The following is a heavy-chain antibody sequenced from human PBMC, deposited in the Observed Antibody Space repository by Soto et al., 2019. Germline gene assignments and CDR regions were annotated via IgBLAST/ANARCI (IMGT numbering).Heavy chain of an antibody. D-gene: IGHD3-3*01. V-gene: IGHV4-39*01. Sequence: LSLTCTVSGGSISSSGYYWGWIRQPPGKGLEWIGSIYYSGSTYYNPSLKSRVTISVDTSKNQFSLKLSSVTAADTAVYYCARLDAQYYDFWSGYRNYYGMDVWGQGTTVTVSS. J-gene: IGHJ6*02. CDR1: GGSISSSGYY. CDR3: ARLDAQYYDFWSGYRNYYGMDV. CDR2: IYYSGST.